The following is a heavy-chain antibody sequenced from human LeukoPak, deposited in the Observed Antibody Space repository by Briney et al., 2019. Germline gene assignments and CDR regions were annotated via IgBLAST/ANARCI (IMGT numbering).Heavy chain of an antibody. CDR2: IIPIFGTA. CDR1: GGTFSSYA. Sequence: SVKVSCKASGGTFSSYAISWVRQAPGQGLEWMGRIIPIFGTANYAQKFQGRVTITTDESTSTAYMELSSLRSEDTAVYYCARVGTDYYDSSGYGVDPWGQGTLVTVSS. D-gene: IGHD3-22*01. J-gene: IGHJ5*02. V-gene: IGHV1-69*05. CDR3: ARVGTDYYDSSGYGVDP.